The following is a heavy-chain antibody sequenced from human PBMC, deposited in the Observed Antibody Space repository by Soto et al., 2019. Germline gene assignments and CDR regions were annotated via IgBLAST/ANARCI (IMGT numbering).Heavy chain of an antibody. CDR2: IRSQVYGVTT. V-gene: IGHV3-49*03. Sequence: PGGSLRLSGTASGFTCGDYAKSWFRQAPGKGLESIGIIRSQVYGVTTEYAASVKGRVTHSIDDSASIAWLQMNSLTNEDASGYYCTRDHRAGRPGTSDYYYAMAVLAQGATVTVSS. CDR3: TRDHRAGRPGTSDYYYAMAV. CDR1: GFTCGDYA. D-gene: IGHD6-19*01. J-gene: IGHJ6*02.